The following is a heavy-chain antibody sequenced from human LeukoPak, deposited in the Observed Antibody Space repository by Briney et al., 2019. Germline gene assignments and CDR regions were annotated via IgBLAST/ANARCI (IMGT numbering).Heavy chain of an antibody. CDR2: IYHSGST. Sequence: SQTLSLTCAVSGGSISSGGYSWSWIRQPPGKGLEWIGYIYHSGSTYYNPSLKSRVTISVDRSKNQFSLKLSSVTAADTAVYYCARDSSGYSNAYSYWGQGTLVTVSS. V-gene: IGHV4-30-2*01. D-gene: IGHD3-22*01. J-gene: IGHJ4*02. CDR1: GGSISSGGYS. CDR3: ARDSSGYSNAYSY.